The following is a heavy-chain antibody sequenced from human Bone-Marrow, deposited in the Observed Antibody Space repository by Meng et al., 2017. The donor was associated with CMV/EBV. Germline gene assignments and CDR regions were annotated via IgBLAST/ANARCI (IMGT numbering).Heavy chain of an antibody. CDR1: GFTFSSYS. CDR2: ISSSSSYI. CDR3: ARDQGGSSTSCYIYPARCGDGMDA. J-gene: IGHJ6*02. V-gene: IGHV3-21*01. D-gene: IGHD2-2*02. Sequence: GESLKISCAASGFTFSSYSMNWVRQAPGKGLEWVSSISSSSSYIYYADSVKGRFTISRDNAKNSLYLQMNSLRAEDTAVYYCARDQGGSSTSCYIYPARCGDGMDAWGQGTTVTVSS.